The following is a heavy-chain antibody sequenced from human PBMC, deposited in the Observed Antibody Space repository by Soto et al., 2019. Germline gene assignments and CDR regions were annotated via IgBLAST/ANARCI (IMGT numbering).Heavy chain of an antibody. J-gene: IGHJ4*02. CDR2: INPSGGST. D-gene: IGHD3-10*01. Sequence: ASVKVSCKASGYTFTSYYMHWVRQAPGQGLEWMGIINPSGGSTSYAQKFQGRVTMTRDTSTSTVYMELSSLRSGDTAVYYCAWTTREYYYGSGSYWPPPFDYWGQGTLVTVSS. CDR1: GYTFTSYY. CDR3: AWTTREYYYGSGSYWPPPFDY. V-gene: IGHV1-46*01.